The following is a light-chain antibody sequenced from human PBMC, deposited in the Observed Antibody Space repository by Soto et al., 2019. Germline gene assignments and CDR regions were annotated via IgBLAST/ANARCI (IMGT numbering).Light chain of an antibody. J-gene: IGKJ4*01. Sequence: ENGLTLSLGTLSLSPGERATLSCRASQSVSSSYLAWYQQKPGQAPRLLIYGASSRATGIPDRFSGSGSGTDFTLTISRLEPEDFAVYYCQQDCSLLLLTFGGGAKV. CDR1: QSVSSSY. CDR2: GAS. CDR3: QQDCSLLLLT. V-gene: IGKV3-20*01.